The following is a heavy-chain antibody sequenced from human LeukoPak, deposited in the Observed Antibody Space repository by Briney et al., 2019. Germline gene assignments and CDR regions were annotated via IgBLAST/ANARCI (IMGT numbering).Heavy chain of an antibody. V-gene: IGHV3-23*01. CDR1: GFTFSSYA. CDR2: ISGSGGST. CDR3: AKDLSLVRFGEFEHYFDY. D-gene: IGHD3-10*01. Sequence: GGSLRLSCAASGFTFSSYAMSWVRQAPGKGLEWVSAISGSGGSTYYADSVKGRFTISRDNSKNTLYLQMNSLRAEDTAVYYCAKDLSLVRFGEFEHYFDYWGQGTLVTVSS. J-gene: IGHJ4*02.